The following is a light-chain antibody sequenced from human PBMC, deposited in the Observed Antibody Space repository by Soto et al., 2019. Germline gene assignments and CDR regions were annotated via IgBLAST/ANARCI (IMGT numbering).Light chain of an antibody. CDR2: GAS. CDR3: QHYVERSPIT. V-gene: IGKV3-20*01. J-gene: IGKJ5*01. Sequence: EIVMAQSPGTLSLSPGERATLSCRASQSVSSRLAWYQQKPGQAPRLLISGASSRATGIPDRFSGSGSGTDFTLTFSRLEPEDFALYYCQHYVERSPITFGQGTRLEIK. CDR1: QSVSSR.